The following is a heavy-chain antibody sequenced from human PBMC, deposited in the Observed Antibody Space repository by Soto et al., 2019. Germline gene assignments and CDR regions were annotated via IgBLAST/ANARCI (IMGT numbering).Heavy chain of an antibody. CDR3: ARDHPYCTGGSCPAY. J-gene: IGHJ4*02. V-gene: IGHV1-3*01. D-gene: IGHD2-15*01. CDR1: GYTYTRYV. Sequence: ASVKVSCKASGYTYTRYVIHWLRQAHGQRPEWMGWIDPGSGKTKYAQNFQGRITVTRDTSATTGYMELSSLRSEDTAVYYCARDHPYCTGGSCPAYWGQGTLVTVSS. CDR2: IDPGSGKT.